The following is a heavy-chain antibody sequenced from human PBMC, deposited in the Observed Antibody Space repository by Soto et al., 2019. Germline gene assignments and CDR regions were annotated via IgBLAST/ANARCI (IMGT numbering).Heavy chain of an antibody. CDR3: ARALMRTTESFDY. CDR2: IDPDTGAA. Sequence: ASVKVSCKTSGYAFAGQHIHWVRQAPGQGLEWMGWIDPDTGAADSIEKFRGRIVLTRDTSISTAYMELASLTSDDTAVYHCARALMRTTESFDYWGQGTVVTASS. V-gene: IGHV1-2*02. J-gene: IGHJ4*02. CDR1: GYAFAGQH. D-gene: IGHD4-4*01.